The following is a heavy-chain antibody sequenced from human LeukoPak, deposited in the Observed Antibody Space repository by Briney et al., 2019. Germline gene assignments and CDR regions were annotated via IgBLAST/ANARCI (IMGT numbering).Heavy chain of an antibody. CDR3: ATYRQVLLPFES. CDR1: GFTFSTYG. V-gene: IGHV3-23*01. CDR2: ISGSSDAT. D-gene: IGHD2-8*02. Sequence: GGTLRLSCAASGFTFSTYGMSWVRQAPGKGLEWVSAISGSSDATFYADSVKGRFTVSRDNSKSTLSLQMNSLRAEDTAIYYCATYRQVLLPFESWGQGTLVTVSS. J-gene: IGHJ4*02.